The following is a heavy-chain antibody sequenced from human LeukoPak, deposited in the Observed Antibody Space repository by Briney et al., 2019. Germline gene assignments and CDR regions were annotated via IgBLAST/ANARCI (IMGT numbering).Heavy chain of an antibody. J-gene: IGHJ3*02. V-gene: IGHV1-2*02. CDR1: GYTFTVYY. Sequence: EASVSVSCKASGYTFTVYYMHWVRRAPGQGLGWRGWINPNSGGTNYAQKFQGRVTMTRDTSISTAYMELSRLRSDDTAVYYCARVVEYYYDSSGYYIRTSDAFDIWGQGTMVTVSS. CDR3: ARVVEYYYDSSGYYIRTSDAFDI. CDR2: INPNSGGT. D-gene: IGHD3-22*01.